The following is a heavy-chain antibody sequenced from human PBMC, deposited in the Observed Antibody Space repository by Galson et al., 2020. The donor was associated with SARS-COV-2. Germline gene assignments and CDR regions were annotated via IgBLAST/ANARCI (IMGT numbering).Heavy chain of an antibody. CDR2: ISSSSSYI. J-gene: IGHJ6*03. CDR3: ARYDFWSGYSGTREYYYYMDV. D-gene: IGHD3-3*01. CDR1: GFTFSSYS. V-gene: IGHV3-21*01. Sequence: GGSLRLSCAASGFTFSSYSMNWVRQAPGKGLEWVSSISSSSSYIYYADSVKGRFTISRDNAKNSLYLQMNSLRAEDTAVYYCARYDFWSGYSGTREYYYYMDVWGKGTTVTGSS.